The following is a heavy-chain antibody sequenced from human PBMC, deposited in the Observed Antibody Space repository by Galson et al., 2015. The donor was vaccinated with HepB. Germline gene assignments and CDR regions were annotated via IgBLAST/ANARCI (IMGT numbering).Heavy chain of an antibody. D-gene: IGHD3-10*01. Sequence: SLRLSCAASGFTFSSYGMHWVRQAPGKGLEWVAVIWYDGSNKYYADSVKGRFTISRDNSKNTLYLQMNSLRAEDTAVYYCARGGRGWIWFGEFLFDYWGQGTLVTVTP. V-gene: IGHV3-33*08. CDR1: GFTFSSYG. CDR3: ARGGRGWIWFGEFLFDY. J-gene: IGHJ4*02. CDR2: IWYDGSNK.